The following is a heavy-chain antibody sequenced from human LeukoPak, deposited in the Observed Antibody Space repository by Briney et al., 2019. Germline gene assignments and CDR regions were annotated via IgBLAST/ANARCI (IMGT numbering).Heavy chain of an antibody. CDR1: GYSISYGYY. CDR3: ARGDGDYGIDI. Sequence: SETLSLTCAVSGYSISYGYYWGWIRQPPGKGLEWIGSIYHSGSTYCNPSLKSRVTISLDASKNQFSLELTSVTAADTAVYYCARGDGDYGIDIWGQGTMVTVSS. J-gene: IGHJ3*02. V-gene: IGHV4-38-2*01. D-gene: IGHD4-17*01. CDR2: IYHSGST.